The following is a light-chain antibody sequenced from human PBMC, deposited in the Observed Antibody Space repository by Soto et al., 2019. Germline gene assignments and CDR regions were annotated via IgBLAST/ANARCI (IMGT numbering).Light chain of an antibody. CDR1: SSDVGGYNY. J-gene: IGLJ2*01. CDR2: EVS. CDR3: SSYTSGSTNVV. V-gene: IGLV2-14*01. Sequence: QSALTQPASVSGSPGQSITISCTGTSSDVGGYNYVSWYQQHPVKAPKLMIDEVSNRPSGVSNRFSGSKSGNTASLTISGRHAEEEADYYCSSYTSGSTNVVFGGGTQLTVL.